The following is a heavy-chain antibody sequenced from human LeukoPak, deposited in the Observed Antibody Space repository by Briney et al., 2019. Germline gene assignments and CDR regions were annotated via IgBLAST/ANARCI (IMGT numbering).Heavy chain of an antibody. CDR1: GASISSSSYF. CDR3: ARGSPSAWELHAY. CDR2: FHYTGST. D-gene: IGHD1-26*01. Sequence: PSETLSLTCIVSGASISSSSYFWGWIRQPPGKGLEWIGSFHYTGSTYYNPSLNSRVTISVDTSKNQFSLKLSSVTAADTAVYYCARGSPSAWELHAYWGQGTLVTVSS. V-gene: IGHV4-39*07. J-gene: IGHJ4*02.